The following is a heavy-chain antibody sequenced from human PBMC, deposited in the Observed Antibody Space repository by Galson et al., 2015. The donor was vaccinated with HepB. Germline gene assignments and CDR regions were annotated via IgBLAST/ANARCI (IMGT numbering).Heavy chain of an antibody. CDR2: INPNGGST. CDR1: GYTFTSYY. J-gene: IGHJ4*02. D-gene: IGHD2-15*01. Sequence: VKVSCKASGYTFTSYYMHWVRQAPGQGLEWMGIINPNGGSTSYAQKLQGRVTMTRDTSTSTVYMELSSLRSEDTAVYYCARAAGYCSGGSCYSGRFFDYWGQGTLVTVSS. CDR3: ARAAGYCSGGSCYSGRFFDY. V-gene: IGHV1-46*04.